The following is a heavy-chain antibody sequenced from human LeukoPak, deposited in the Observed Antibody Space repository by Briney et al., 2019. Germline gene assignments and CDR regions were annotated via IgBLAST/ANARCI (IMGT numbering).Heavy chain of an antibody. Sequence: SETLSLTCTVFGGSISSSSYYWGWIRQPPGKGLEWIGSIYYSGSTYYNPSLKSRVTISVDTSKNQFSLKLSSVTAADTAVYYCARVGQYQLLGFDPWGQGTLVTVSS. V-gene: IGHV4-39*07. D-gene: IGHD2-2*01. CDR2: IYYSGST. J-gene: IGHJ5*02. CDR1: GGSISSSSYY. CDR3: ARVGQYQLLGFDP.